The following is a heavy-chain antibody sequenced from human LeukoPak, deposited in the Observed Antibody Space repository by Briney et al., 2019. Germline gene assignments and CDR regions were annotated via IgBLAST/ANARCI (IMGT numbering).Heavy chain of an antibody. Sequence: ASVKVSCKASGYTFTSYYMHWVRQAPGQGLEWMGMINPSGGSTSYAQMFQGRVTMTRDTSTTTVYMELSSLRSEDTAVYYCARGSTLTVTTNDHDYWGQGTLVTVSS. CDR1: GYTFTSYY. CDR2: INPSGGST. CDR3: ARGSTLTVTTNDHDY. J-gene: IGHJ4*02. D-gene: IGHD4-17*01. V-gene: IGHV1-46*01.